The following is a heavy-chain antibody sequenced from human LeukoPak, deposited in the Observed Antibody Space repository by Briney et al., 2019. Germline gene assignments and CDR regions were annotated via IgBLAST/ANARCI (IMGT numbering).Heavy chain of an antibody. CDR3: VRYGSFSH. CDR2: INPDGSST. J-gene: IGHJ4*02. Sequence: GGSLRLSCVASGFTFTTYWMHWVRQGASKGLVGVSLINPDGSSTNYADSVKGRFTISRDNAKNTVYLQMNSLRAEDTAVYYCVRYGSFSHWGQGTLVTVSS. D-gene: IGHD2-15*01. V-gene: IGHV3-74*01. CDR1: GFTFTTYW.